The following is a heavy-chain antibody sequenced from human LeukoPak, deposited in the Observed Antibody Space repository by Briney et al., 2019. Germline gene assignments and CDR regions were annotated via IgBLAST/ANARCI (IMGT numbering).Heavy chain of an antibody. Sequence: PGGSLRLSCAASGFTFSSYSMDWVRQAPGKGLEWVSSISSSSSYIYYADSVKGRFTISRDNAKNSLYLQMNGLRAEDTAVYYCARPRWSSYGTGPVDYWGQGTLVTVSS. CDR3: ARPRWSSYGTGPVDY. CDR1: GFTFSSYS. CDR2: ISSSSSYI. D-gene: IGHD5-18*01. V-gene: IGHV3-21*01. J-gene: IGHJ4*02.